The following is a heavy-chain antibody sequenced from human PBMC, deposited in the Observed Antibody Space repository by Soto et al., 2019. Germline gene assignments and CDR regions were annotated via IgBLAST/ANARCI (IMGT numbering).Heavy chain of an antibody. Sequence: PSETLSLTCTVSGGSISSSSSYWGWIRQPPGKGLEWVGNIYYLGNTYYNPSLGSRVTISVDTSKNQFSLKLRSVTAADTAVFYFGGQYPNESSGYHLTYGGQGTWVPV. CDR3: GGQYPNESSGYHLTY. D-gene: IGHD3-22*01. V-gene: IGHV4-39*01. CDR1: GGSISSSSSY. J-gene: IGHJ4*02. CDR2: IYYLGNT.